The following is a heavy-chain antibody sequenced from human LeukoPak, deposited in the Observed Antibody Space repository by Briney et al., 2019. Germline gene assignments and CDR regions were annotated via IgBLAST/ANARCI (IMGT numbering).Heavy chain of an antibody. CDR2: IYPGDSDT. V-gene: IGHV5-51*01. CDR3: ARHVIGTGGFYSPWFDY. J-gene: IGHJ4*02. Sequence: GESLKISCKGSGYSFTSYWIGWVRQMPGKGLEWMGIIYPGDSDTRYSPSFQGQVTISADKSISTAYLQWSSLKASDTAMYYCARHVIGTGGFYSPWFDYWGQGTLVTVSS. D-gene: IGHD2-15*01. CDR1: GYSFTSYW.